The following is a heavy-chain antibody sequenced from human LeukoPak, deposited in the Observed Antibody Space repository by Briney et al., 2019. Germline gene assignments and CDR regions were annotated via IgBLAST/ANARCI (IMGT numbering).Heavy chain of an antibody. D-gene: IGHD3-3*01. CDR3: AKVNDFWSGYCDY. Sequence: PGGSLRLSCAASGFTFSSYAMSWVRQAPGKGLEWVSAISGSGGSTYYAASVKGRFTISRDNSKNTLYLQMNSLRAEDTAVYYCAKVNDFWSGYCDYWGQGTLVTVSS. CDR2: ISGSGGST. J-gene: IGHJ4*02. CDR1: GFTFSSYA. V-gene: IGHV3-23*01.